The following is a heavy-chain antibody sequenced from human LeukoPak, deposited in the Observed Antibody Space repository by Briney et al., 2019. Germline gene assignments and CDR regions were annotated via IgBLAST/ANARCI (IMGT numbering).Heavy chain of an antibody. D-gene: IGHD1-14*01. Sequence: ASVKVSCKASGGTFSSYDINWVRQATGQGLEWMGWMNPNSGNTGYAQKFQGRVTITRNTSISTAYMELSSLRSEDTAVYYCARATRTEDDAFDIWGQGTMVTVSS. V-gene: IGHV1-8*03. CDR2: MNPNSGNT. J-gene: IGHJ3*02. CDR1: GGTFSSYD. CDR3: ARATRTEDDAFDI.